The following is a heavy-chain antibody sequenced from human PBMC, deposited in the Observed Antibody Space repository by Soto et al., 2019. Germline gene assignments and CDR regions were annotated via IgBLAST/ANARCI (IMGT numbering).Heavy chain of an antibody. J-gene: IGHJ6*02. Sequence: TGGSLRLSCAASGFTFDDYAMHWVRQAPGKGLEWVSGISWNSGSIYYADSVKGRFTISRDNAKNSLYLQMNSLRAEDTAVYYCARYDSSGYYWPYYYYGMDVWGQGTTVTVSS. D-gene: IGHD3-22*01. CDR1: GFTFDDYA. CDR3: ARYDSSGYYWPYYYYGMDV. CDR2: ISWNSGSI. V-gene: IGHV3-9*01.